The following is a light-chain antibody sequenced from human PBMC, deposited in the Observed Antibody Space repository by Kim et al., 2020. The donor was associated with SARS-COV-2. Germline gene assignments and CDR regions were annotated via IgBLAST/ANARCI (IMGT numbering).Light chain of an antibody. J-gene: IGLJ2*01. CDR2: YSD. CDR1: GSTIGSKP. V-gene: IGLV1-44*01. CDR3: AAWDDNLKAVV. Sequence: TISCSGSGSTIGSKPVNWYQQLPGTAHNHLNYYSDQRPSGVPDRFSGSKSGTSASLAISGLQSEDEADYLCAAWDDNLKAVVFGGGTKLTVL.